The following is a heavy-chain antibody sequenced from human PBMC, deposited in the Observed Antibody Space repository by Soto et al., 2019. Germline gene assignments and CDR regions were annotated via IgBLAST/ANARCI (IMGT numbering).Heavy chain of an antibody. CDR3: ARVRVQNYGALDY. D-gene: IGHD4-17*01. V-gene: IGHV1-69*05. CDR2: IIPIFGTA. CDR1: GGTFSSYA. Sequence: QVQLVQSGAEVKKPGSSVKVSCKASGGTFSSYAISWVRQAPGQGLEWMGGIIPIFGTANYAQKFQGRVTXTXDXXTSTAYMELSRLRSEDTAVYYCARVRVQNYGALDYWGQGTLVTVSS. J-gene: IGHJ4*02.